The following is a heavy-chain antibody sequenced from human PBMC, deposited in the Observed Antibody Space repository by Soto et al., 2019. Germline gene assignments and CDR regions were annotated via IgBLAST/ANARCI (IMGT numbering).Heavy chain of an antibody. Sequence: EVQLVESGGGLVKPGGSLRLSCAASGFTFSSYSMNWVRQAPGKGLEWVSSISSSSSYIYYADSVKGRFTISRDNAKNSLYLQMNSLSAEDTAVYYCARGGVSGYYFDYWGQGTLVTVSS. CDR1: GFTFSSYS. CDR2: ISSSSSYI. D-gene: IGHD3-16*02. CDR3: ARGGVSGYYFDY. J-gene: IGHJ4*02. V-gene: IGHV3-21*01.